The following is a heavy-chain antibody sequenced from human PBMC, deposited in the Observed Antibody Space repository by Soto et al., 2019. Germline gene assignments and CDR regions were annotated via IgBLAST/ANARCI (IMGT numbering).Heavy chain of an antibody. CDR3: ARLWFGDSDYYYGMDV. Sequence: SVKVPCKASGGTFSSYAISWVRQAPGQGLEWMGGIIPIFGTANYAQKFQGRVTITADESTSTAYMELSSLRSEDTAVYYCARLWFGDSDYYYGMDVWGQGTPVTVSS. D-gene: IGHD3-10*01. V-gene: IGHV1-69*13. CDR1: GGTFSSYA. CDR2: IIPIFGTA. J-gene: IGHJ6*02.